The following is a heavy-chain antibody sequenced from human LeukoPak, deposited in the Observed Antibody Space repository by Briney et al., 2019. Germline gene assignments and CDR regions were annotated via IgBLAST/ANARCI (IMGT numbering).Heavy chain of an antibody. D-gene: IGHD2-2*01. Sequence: GGSLRLSCAASGFTFSSYGMHWVRQAPGKGLDWVAFIRYDGSNKYYADSVKGRFTISRDNSKNTLYLQMNSLRAEDTAAYYCAKGLVVTAPLYYFDYWGQGTLVTVSS. J-gene: IGHJ4*02. V-gene: IGHV3-30*02. CDR2: IRYDGSNK. CDR1: GFTFSSYG. CDR3: AKGLVVTAPLYYFDY.